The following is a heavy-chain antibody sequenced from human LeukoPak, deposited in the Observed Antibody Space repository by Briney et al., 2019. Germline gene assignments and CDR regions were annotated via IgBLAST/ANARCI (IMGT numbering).Heavy chain of an antibody. CDR2: IWYDGSDQ. J-gene: IGHJ4*02. Sequence: GGSLRLSCAASGFTFINYGMHWVRQAPGKGLEWVAVIWYDGSDQRYAECVKGRFTISRDDSKNTVFLQMNSLRVDDTAVYYCVRGNPPNCGGDCFDYWGQGTLVTVSS. CDR3: VRGNPPNCGGDCFDY. CDR1: GFTFINYG. V-gene: IGHV3-33*01. D-gene: IGHD2-21*01.